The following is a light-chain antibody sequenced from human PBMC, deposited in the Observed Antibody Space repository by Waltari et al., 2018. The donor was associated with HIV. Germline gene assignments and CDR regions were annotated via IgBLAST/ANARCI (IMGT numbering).Light chain of an antibody. CDR1: RIATPS. Sequence: YVLTQPPSVSVAPGRTATISCGGPRIATPSVHWYQRKSGQAPLLVICYDSDRPSGFPERFSGSNSGSAATLTINRVEAGDEADYFCQVWDETRNHVVFGGGTKLIAL. CDR3: QVWDETRNHVV. V-gene: IGLV3-21*04. J-gene: IGLJ3*02. CDR2: YDS.